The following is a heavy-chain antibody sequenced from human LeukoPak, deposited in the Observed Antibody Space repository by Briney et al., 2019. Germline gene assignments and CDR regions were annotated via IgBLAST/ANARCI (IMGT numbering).Heavy chain of an antibody. Sequence: GGSLRLSCAASGFTFSSYAMSWVRQAPGKGLEWVSLISWDGGSTYYADSVKGRFTISRDNSKNSLYLQMNSLRAEDTALYYCAKAVVGAKMPNYYYGMDVWGQGTTVTVSS. CDR1: GFTFSSYA. D-gene: IGHD2-15*01. J-gene: IGHJ6*02. CDR2: ISWDGGST. V-gene: IGHV3-43D*03. CDR3: AKAVVGAKMPNYYYGMDV.